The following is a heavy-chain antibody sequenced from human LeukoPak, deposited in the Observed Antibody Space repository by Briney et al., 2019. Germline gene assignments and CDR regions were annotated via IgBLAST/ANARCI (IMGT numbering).Heavy chain of an antibody. J-gene: IGHJ4*02. CDR3: ARDYDYGNYPGY. Sequence: GGSLRLSCAASGFPFGSYAMTWVRQAPGKGLEWVSGINWNGGRTGYADSVKGRFTISRDNAKNCLYLQMNSLRAEDTALYYCARDYDYGNYPGYWGQGTLVTVSS. V-gene: IGHV3-20*04. D-gene: IGHD4-11*01. CDR1: GFPFGSYA. CDR2: INWNGGRT.